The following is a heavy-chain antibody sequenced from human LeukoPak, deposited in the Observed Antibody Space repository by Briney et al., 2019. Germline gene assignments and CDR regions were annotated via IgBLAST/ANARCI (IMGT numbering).Heavy chain of an antibody. CDR3: ARDLRRSIAAAGNGPLAY. CDR2: INPNSGGT. J-gene: IGHJ4*02. D-gene: IGHD6-13*01. CDR1: GYTFTGYY. V-gene: IGHV1-2*02. Sequence: ASVKVSCKASGYTFTGYYMHWVRHAPGQGLDWMGWINPNSGGTNYAQKVQGRVTMTRDTSISTAYLELSRLRSDDTAVYYCARDLRRSIAAAGNGPLAYWGQGPLVTVSS.